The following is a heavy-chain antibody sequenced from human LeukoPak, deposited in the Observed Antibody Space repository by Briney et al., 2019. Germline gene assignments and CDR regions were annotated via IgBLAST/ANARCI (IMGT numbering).Heavy chain of an antibody. Sequence: ASVKVSCKASGGTFSSYAISWVRQAPGQGLEWMGGISAYNGNTNYAQKLQGRVTMTTDTSTSTAYMELRSLRSDDTAVYYCARDLRTSSSWYRKEVWFDPWGQGTLVTVSS. CDR2: ISAYNGNT. D-gene: IGHD6-13*01. CDR3: ARDLRTSSSWYRKEVWFDP. CDR1: GGTFSSYA. V-gene: IGHV1-18*01. J-gene: IGHJ5*02.